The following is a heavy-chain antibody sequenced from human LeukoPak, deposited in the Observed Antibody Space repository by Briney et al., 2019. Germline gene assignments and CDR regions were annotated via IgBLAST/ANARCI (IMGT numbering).Heavy chain of an antibody. D-gene: IGHD6-13*01. V-gene: IGHV1-46*01. Sequence: ASVKVSCKASGYTFTSYYMHWVRQAPGQGLEWMGIINPSGGSTSYAQKFQGRVTMTRDMSTSTVYMELSSLRSEDTAVYYCAREGVAAAGLLDYYYMDVWGKGTTVTVPS. J-gene: IGHJ6*03. CDR3: AREGVAAAGLLDYYYMDV. CDR1: GYTFTSYY. CDR2: INPSGGST.